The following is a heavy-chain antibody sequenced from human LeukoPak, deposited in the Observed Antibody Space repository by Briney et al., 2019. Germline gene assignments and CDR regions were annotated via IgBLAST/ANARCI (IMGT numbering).Heavy chain of an antibody. CDR3: ARDRGSSWQPNWFDP. V-gene: IGHV4-59*12. J-gene: IGHJ5*02. Sequence: SETLSLTCTVSGGSISSYYWSWIRQPPGKGLEWIGYIYYSGSTNYNPSLKSRVTISVDTSKNQFSLKLSSVTAADTAVYYCARDRGSSWQPNWFDPWGQGTLVTVSS. CDR1: GGSISSYY. CDR2: IYYSGST. D-gene: IGHD6-13*01.